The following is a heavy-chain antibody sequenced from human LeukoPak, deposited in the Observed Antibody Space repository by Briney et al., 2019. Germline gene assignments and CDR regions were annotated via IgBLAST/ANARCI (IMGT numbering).Heavy chain of an antibody. CDR3: ARDNPAGYGMDV. CDR1: GLTFSSYA. CDR2: ISGSGGST. J-gene: IGHJ6*02. Sequence: GGSLRLSCAASGLTFSSYAMSWVRQAPGKGLEWVSVISGSGGSTHYADSVKGRFTISRDNSKNTLYLQMNSLRAEDTAVYYCARDNPAGYGMDVWGQGTTVTVSS. V-gene: IGHV3-23*01.